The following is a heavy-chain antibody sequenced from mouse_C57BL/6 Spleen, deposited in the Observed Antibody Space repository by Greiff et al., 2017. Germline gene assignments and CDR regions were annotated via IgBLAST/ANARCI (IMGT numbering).Heavy chain of an antibody. J-gene: IGHJ2*01. D-gene: IGHD1-1*01. CDR2: IRPGSGGT. V-gene: IGHV1-77*01. CDR3: ARVRYYGSSPYYFDS. Sequence: QVQLQQSGAELVKPGASVKISCKASGYTFTDYSINWVKQRPGQGLEWIGKIRPGSGGTYYNEKFKGTATLTADKSSSTAYMPLSSRTSEDSAVYYCARVRYYGSSPYYFDSWGQGTTLTVSS. CDR1: GYTFTDYS.